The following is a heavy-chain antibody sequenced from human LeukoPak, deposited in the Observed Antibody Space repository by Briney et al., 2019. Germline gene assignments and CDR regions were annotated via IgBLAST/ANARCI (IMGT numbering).Heavy chain of an antibody. CDR1: GFTVSSNY. V-gene: IGHV3-53*01. Sequence: PGGSLRLSCAASGFTVSSNYMSWVRQAPGKGLEWVSVIYTVGSTYYADSVKGRFTISRDNSKNTLYLQMNSLRAEDTAVYYCARDLDYGEKSEDYWGQGTLVTVSS. D-gene: IGHD4/OR15-4a*01. CDR2: IYTVGST. CDR3: ARDLDYGEKSEDY. J-gene: IGHJ4*02.